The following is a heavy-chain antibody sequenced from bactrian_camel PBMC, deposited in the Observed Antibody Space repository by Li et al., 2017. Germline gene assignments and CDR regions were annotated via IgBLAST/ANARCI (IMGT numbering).Heavy chain of an antibody. CDR3: AAKVGSWCHFKADFGY. CDR1: GHTYSSNC. V-gene: IGHV3S40*01. D-gene: IGHD6*01. Sequence: DVQLVESGGGSVQPGGSLRLSCGASGHTYSSNCMGWFRQAPGKEREGVAFVYFGGGSTYYADSVKGRFTISQDNAKNTVYLHMNSLKPEDTGTYYCAAKVGSWCHFKADFGYWGQGTQVTVS. J-gene: IGHJ6*01. CDR2: VYFGGGST.